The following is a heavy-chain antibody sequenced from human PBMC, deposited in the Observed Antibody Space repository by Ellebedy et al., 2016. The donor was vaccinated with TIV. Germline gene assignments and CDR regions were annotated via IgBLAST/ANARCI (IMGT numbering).Heavy chain of an antibody. Sequence: AASVTVSCKASGHTFTSDGFGWVRQAPGQGLEWMGWLNTYNGNTNYAKSFQGRVTMTTDTSTNTAYLDLRSLRPDDTAVYYCARGITGPVDLGYWGQGTLVTVSS. D-gene: IGHD1-1*01. J-gene: IGHJ4*02. CDR3: ARGITGPVDLGY. CDR1: GHTFTSDG. CDR2: LNTYNGNT. V-gene: IGHV1-18*04.